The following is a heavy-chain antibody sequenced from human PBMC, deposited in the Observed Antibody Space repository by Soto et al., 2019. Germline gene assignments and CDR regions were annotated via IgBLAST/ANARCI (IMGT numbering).Heavy chain of an antibody. V-gene: IGHV4-59*01. CDR3: ARSLPQYYYYYYMDV. CDR2: IYDRGST. Sequence: QVQLQESGPGLVKPSETLSLTCTVSGGSISSYYWSWIRQPPAKGLEWIGYIYDRGSTNYNPSLKSRVNISVDTSKTQFSLKLSSVTAADTAVYYCARSLPQYYYYYYMDVWGKGTTVTVSS. J-gene: IGHJ6*03. CDR1: GGSISSYY. D-gene: IGHD3-16*02.